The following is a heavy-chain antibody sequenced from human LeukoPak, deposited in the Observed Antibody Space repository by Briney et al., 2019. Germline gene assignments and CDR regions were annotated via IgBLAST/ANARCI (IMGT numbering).Heavy chain of an antibody. CDR2: INHRGST. CDR1: GGSFSGYY. V-gene: IGHV4-34*01. CDR3: ARGAVAGISFFDY. Sequence: SETLSLTCAVYGGSFSGYYWSWIRQPPGKGLEWIGEINHRGSTNYNPSLKSRVTISVDTSKNQFSLKLSSVTAADTAVYYCARGAVAGISFFDYWGQGTLVTVSS. D-gene: IGHD6-19*01. J-gene: IGHJ4*02.